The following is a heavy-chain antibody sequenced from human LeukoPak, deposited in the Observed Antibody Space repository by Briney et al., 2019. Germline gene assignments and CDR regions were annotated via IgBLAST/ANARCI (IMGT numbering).Heavy chain of an antibody. CDR2: IYYSGST. J-gene: IGHJ4*02. CDR3: ARAPRRGTYDFWSGYQGYYFDY. D-gene: IGHD3-3*01. V-gene: IGHV4-31*03. Sequence: SQTLSLTCTVSGGSISSGGYYWSWIRQHPGKGLEWIGYIYYSGSTYYNPSLKSRVTISVDTSKNQFSLKLSSVTAADTAVYYCARAPRRGTYDFWSGYQGYYFDYWGQGTLVTVSS. CDR1: GGSISSGGYY.